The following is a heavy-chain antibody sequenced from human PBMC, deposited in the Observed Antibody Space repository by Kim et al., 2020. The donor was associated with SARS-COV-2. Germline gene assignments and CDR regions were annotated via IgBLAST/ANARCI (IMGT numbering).Heavy chain of an antibody. V-gene: IGHV3-30*01. CDR3: ARDRLGGGFDY. CDR2: K. J-gene: IGHJ4*02. Sequence: KNYVDSVKGRFTTARDNSKNTLYLQMNSLRAEDTAVYYCARDRLGGGFDYWGQGTLVTVSS. D-gene: IGHD3-16*01.